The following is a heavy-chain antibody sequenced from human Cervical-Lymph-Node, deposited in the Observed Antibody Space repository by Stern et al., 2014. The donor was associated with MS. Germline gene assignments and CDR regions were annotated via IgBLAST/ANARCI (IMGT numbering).Heavy chain of an antibody. Sequence: VQLVESGAEGKKPGASVKVSCKASGYTFSNYAIHWVRQAPGKRLEWMAWINADNGNVKYSQKFQGRVPIMRDTSASLAYMELTSLRSEDTAVYYCARGDIIVPAAMQYWGQGTLVTVSS. CDR3: ARGDIIVPAAMQY. CDR1: GYTFSNYA. V-gene: IGHV1-3*01. CDR2: INADNGNV. J-gene: IGHJ4*02. D-gene: IGHD2-2*01.